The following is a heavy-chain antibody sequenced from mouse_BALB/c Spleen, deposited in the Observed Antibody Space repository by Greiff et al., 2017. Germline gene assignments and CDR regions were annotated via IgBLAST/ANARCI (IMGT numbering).Heavy chain of an antibody. CDR2: INPSTGYT. D-gene: IGHD2-4*01. Sequence: VQLQQSGAELAKPGASVKMSCKASGYTFTSYWMHWVKQRPGQGLEWIGYINPSTGYTEYNQKFKDKATLTADKSSSTAYMQLSSLTSEDSAVYYCARSRYDYDDAMDYWGQGTSGTVSS. V-gene: IGHV1-7*01. CDR1: GYTFTSYW. CDR3: ARSRYDYDDAMDY. J-gene: IGHJ4*01.